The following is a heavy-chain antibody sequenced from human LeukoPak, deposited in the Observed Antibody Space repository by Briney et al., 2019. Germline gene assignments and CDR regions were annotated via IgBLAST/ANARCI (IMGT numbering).Heavy chain of an antibody. D-gene: IGHD6-13*01. CDR1: GFTFSSYG. V-gene: IGHV3-33*01. Sequence: GGSLRFSCAASGFTFSSYGMHWVRQAPGKGLEWVAVIWYDGSNKYYADSVKGRFTISRDNSKNTLYLQMNSLKTEDTAMYYCTRDSTGYSSTLFDFWGQGTLVTVSS. CDR3: TRDSTGYSSTLFDF. J-gene: IGHJ4*02. CDR2: IWYDGSNK.